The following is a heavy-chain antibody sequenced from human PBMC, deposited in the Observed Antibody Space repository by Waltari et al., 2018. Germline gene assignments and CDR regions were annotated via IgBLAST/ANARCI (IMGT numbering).Heavy chain of an antibody. CDR2: ISWKSRTI. CDR3: AKVTAFGSGSYDF. Sequence: EVQLVESGGGLVQPGRSLRLSCAASGFTFDDYSMHWVRQTPGKGLEWVAGISWKSRTIVYADSVKSRFTISRDNAKNSLYLQMNSLRVEDTALYYCAKVTAFGSGSYDFWGQGTLVTVSS. V-gene: IGHV3-9*01. D-gene: IGHD3-10*01. CDR1: GFTFDDYS. J-gene: IGHJ4*02.